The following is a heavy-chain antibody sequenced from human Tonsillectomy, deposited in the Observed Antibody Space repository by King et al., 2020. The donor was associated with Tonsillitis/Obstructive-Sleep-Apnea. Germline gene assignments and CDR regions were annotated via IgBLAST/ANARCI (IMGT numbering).Heavy chain of an antibody. CDR1: GFTFSNYA. CDR2: VSYDGRNK. CDR3: ARDPAFTIVGVASTYFDY. Sequence: VQLVESGGGVVQPGRSLRLSCITSGFTFSNYAMHWVRQAPGKGLEWVAGVSYDGRNKYYADSVKGRCTISRDKSKNTLNLQMNSMRAEDTAVYYCARDPAFTIVGVASTYFDYWGQGTLVTVSS. V-gene: IGHV3-30*04. J-gene: IGHJ4*02. D-gene: IGHD3-3*01.